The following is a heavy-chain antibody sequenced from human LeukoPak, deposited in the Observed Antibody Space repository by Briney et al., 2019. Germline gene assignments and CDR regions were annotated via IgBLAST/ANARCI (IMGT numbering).Heavy chain of an antibody. CDR2: INPNSGGT. J-gene: IGHJ4*02. CDR1: GYTFTGYY. CDR3: ARAPAGFNSGWFGY. D-gene: IGHD6-19*01. V-gene: IGHV1-2*02. Sequence: ASVKVSCKASGYTFTGYYMHWVRQAPGQGLEWMGWINPNSGGTNYAQKFQGRVTTTRDTSISTAYMEVSRLRSDDTAVYYCARAPAGFNSGWFGYWGQGTLVTVSS.